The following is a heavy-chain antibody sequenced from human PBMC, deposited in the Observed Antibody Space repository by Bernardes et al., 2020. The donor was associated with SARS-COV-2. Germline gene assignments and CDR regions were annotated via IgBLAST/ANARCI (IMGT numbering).Heavy chain of an antibody. D-gene: IGHD3-10*01. CDR1: GFTVSSNY. V-gene: IGHV3-66*02. CDR3: ARDSALNVDYYYGMDV. Sequence: GGSLRLSCAASGFTVSSNYMSWVRQAPGKGLEWVSVIYSGGSTYYADSVKGRFTISRDNSKNTLYLQMNSLRAEDTAVYHCARDSALNVDYYYGMDVWGQGTTVTVSS. J-gene: IGHJ6*02. CDR2: IYSGGST.